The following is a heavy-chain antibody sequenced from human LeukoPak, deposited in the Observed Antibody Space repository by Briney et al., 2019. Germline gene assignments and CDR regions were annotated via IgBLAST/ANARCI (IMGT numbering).Heavy chain of an antibody. V-gene: IGHV3-30*04. J-gene: IGHJ4*02. CDR2: ISYDGSNK. D-gene: IGHD1-26*01. CDR1: GFTFSSYA. CDR3: ASGRRHNQANDY. Sequence: PGGSLRLSCAASGFTFSSYAMHWVRQAPGKGLEWVAVISYDGSNKYYADSVKGRFTISRDNSKNTLYLQMNSLRAEDTAVYYCASGRRHNQANDYWGQGTLVTVSS.